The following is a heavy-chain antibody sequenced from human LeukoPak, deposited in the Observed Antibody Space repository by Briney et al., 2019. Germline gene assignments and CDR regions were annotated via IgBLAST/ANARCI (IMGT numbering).Heavy chain of an antibody. CDR1: GGSISSGDYY. D-gene: IGHD2-15*01. CDR2: IHYSGNT. V-gene: IGHV4-39*02. Sequence: SETLSLTCTVSGGSISSGDYYWEWISQPPGKGLEWIGSIHYSGNTSYNPSLKRLVTMSVDTSTNHFSLKLSSVTAAHTALYYCARPGYCSGGGCYYYFNYWGQGTLVTVSS. J-gene: IGHJ4*02. CDR3: ARPGYCSGGGCYYYFNY.